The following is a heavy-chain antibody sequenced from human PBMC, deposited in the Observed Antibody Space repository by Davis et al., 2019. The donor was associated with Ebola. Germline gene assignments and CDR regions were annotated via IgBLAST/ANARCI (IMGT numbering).Heavy chain of an antibody. D-gene: IGHD1-1*01. V-gene: IGHV5-51*01. CDR2: IFPGDSDA. CDR3: ARQWKLDP. Sequence: GESLKISCEGSGYSFTSYWIAWVRQMPGKGLEYMGIIFPGDSDARYSPSFRGQVTISVDKSINTAYLQWSSLEASDTAMYYCARQWKLDPWGQGTLVTVSS. J-gene: IGHJ5*02. CDR1: GYSFTSYW.